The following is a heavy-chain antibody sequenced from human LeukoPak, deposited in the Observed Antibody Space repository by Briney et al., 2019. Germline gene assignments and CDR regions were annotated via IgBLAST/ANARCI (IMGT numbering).Heavy chain of an antibody. D-gene: IGHD3-22*01. J-gene: IGHJ4*02. CDR1: GGSISSGGYP. CDR3: ARADYYDSSGYYSPFFDY. V-gene: IGHV4-30-4*07. Sequence: SETLSLTCAVSGGSISSGGYPWGWIRQPPGKGLEWIGYIYYSGSTYYNPSLKSRVTISVDTSKNQFSLKLSSVTAADTAVYYCARADYYDSSGYYSPFFDYWGQGTLVTVSS. CDR2: IYYSGST.